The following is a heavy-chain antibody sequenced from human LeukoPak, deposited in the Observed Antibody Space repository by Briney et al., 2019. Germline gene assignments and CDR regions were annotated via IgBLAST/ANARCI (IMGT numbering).Heavy chain of an antibody. CDR2: ISAYNGNT. Sequence: GASVKVSCKASGYTFTTYGISWVRQAPGQGLEWMAWISAYNGNTNYAQNPQGRVTMTTDTSTSTAYMELRSLRSDDTAVYYCARGRGIYMTTTTYYFDYWGQGTLVTVSS. D-gene: IGHD4-11*01. CDR1: GYTFTTYG. CDR3: ARGRGIYMTTTTYYFDY. J-gene: IGHJ4*02. V-gene: IGHV1-18*01.